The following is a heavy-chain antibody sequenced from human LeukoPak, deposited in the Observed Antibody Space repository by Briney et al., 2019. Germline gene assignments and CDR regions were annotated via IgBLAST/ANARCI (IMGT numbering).Heavy chain of an antibody. Sequence: SETLSLTCTVSGGSISSGGYYWSWIRQHPGKGLEWIGYIYCSGSTYYNPSLKSRVTISVDTSKTQFSLKLSSVTAADTAVYYCARETYYYDSSGSPSPDYWGQGTLVTVSS. CDR1: GGSISSGGYY. D-gene: IGHD3-22*01. CDR2: IYCSGST. J-gene: IGHJ4*02. CDR3: ARETYYYDSSGSPSPDY. V-gene: IGHV4-31*03.